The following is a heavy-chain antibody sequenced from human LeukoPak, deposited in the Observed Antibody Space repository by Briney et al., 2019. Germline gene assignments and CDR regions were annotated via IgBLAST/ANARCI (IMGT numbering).Heavy chain of an antibody. CDR1: GFTFSSYW. D-gene: IGHD3-10*01. CDR3: ARVRTEYYYGSGSQNWFDP. J-gene: IGHJ5*02. Sequence: GGSLRLSCAASGFTFSSYWMSWVRQAPGKGLEWVANIKQEGSEKYYVDSVKGRFTISRDNAKNSLYLQMNSLRAEDTAVYYWARVRTEYYYGSGSQNWFDPWGQGTLVTVSS. V-gene: IGHV3-7*01. CDR2: IKQEGSEK.